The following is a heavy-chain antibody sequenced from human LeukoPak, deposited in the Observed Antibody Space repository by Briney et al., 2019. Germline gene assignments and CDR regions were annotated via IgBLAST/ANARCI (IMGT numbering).Heavy chain of an antibody. V-gene: IGHV4-4*07. J-gene: IGHJ4*02. CDR3: ARAGYTISSYRFDY. Sequence: SETLSLICSVSGGSINSYWWSWIRQPAGKGLEFIGRIYTAGRTNYNPSLKSRVSMSVDTSKNKFSLELRSVTAADTAVYFCARAGYTISSYRFDYWGPGALVTVSP. D-gene: IGHD3-16*02. CDR2: IYTAGRT. CDR1: GGSINSYW.